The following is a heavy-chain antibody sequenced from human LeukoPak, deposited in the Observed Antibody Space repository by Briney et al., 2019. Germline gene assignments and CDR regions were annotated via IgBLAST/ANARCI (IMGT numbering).Heavy chain of an antibody. CDR2: MNPNSGKT. D-gene: IGHD1-26*01. CDR3: ARGSGSYSF. J-gene: IGHJ4*02. V-gene: IGHV1-8*01. CDR1: GYTFTRYE. Sequence: SVKVSCKASGYTFTRYEINWVRQATGHGVECMGWMNPNSGKTGYAQKVQGRVTMTRNTSIRTASMELSSLRSEDTAVYYCARGSGSYSFWGQGTLVTVSS.